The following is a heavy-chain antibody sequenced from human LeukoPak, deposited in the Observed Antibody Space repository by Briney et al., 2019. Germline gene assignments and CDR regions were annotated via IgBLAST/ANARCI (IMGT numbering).Heavy chain of an antibody. CDR1: GYSISSGYY. V-gene: IGHV4-38-2*02. CDR3: ARDSSDY. CDR2: IYHSGST. Sequence: SETLSLTCTVSGYSISSGYYWGWIRQPPGKGLEWIGSIYHSGSTYYNPSLKSRVTMSVDTSKNQFSLKLSSVTAADTAVYYCARDSSDYWGQGTLVTVSS. J-gene: IGHJ4*02. D-gene: IGHD2-15*01.